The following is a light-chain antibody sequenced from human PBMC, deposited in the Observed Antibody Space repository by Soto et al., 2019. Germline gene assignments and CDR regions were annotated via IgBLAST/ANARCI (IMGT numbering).Light chain of an antibody. Sequence: EIVLTQSPVTLSLSPGEGATLSCRASQSVTGTNLAWYQQKPGQAPRLLIYESSNRATGIAARFSGSGSGTDFTLTISSLEPEDFAVYYCQQRSNWPQTFGQGTKVDIK. CDR1: QSVTGTN. CDR2: ESS. V-gene: IGKV3-11*01. J-gene: IGKJ1*01. CDR3: QQRSNWPQT.